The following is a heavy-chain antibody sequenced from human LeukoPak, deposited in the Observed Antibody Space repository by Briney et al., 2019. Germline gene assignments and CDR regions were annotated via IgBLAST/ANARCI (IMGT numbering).Heavy chain of an antibody. V-gene: IGHV1-69*13. J-gene: IGHJ4*02. Sequence: GASVTVSCKASGYTFTSYYIHWVRQAPGQGLEWMGGIIPIFGTPHYAQKFQDRVTITADASTSTAYMELSSLRSEDTAVYYCARAYMTATRHFDSWGQGTLVTVSS. CDR1: GYTFTSYY. CDR3: ARAYMTATRHFDS. CDR2: IIPIFGTP. D-gene: IGHD2-21*02.